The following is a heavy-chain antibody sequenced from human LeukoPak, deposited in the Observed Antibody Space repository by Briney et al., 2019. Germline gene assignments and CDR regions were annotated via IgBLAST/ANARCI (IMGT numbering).Heavy chain of an antibody. CDR2: IKQDGSEK. D-gene: IGHD3-3*01. Sequence: GGSLRLSCAASGFTFDDYGMSWVRQAPGKGLEWVANIKQDGSEKYYVDSVKGRFTISRDNAKNSLYLQMNSLRAEDTAVYYCARHAGPQLYDLWSGYYIGEKNYYYYYMDVWGKGTTVTVSS. J-gene: IGHJ6*03. CDR1: GFTFDDYG. V-gene: IGHV3-7*01. CDR3: ARHAGPQLYDLWSGYYIGEKNYYYYYMDV.